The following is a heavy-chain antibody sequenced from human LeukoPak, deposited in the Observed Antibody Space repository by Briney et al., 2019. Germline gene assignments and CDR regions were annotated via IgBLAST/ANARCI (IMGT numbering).Heavy chain of an antibody. CDR3: ARVVVVPAAPRLDY. CDR1: GGSFSGYY. CDR2: INHSGST. V-gene: IGHV4-34*01. Sequence: SETLSLTCAVYGGSFSGYYWSWIRQPPGKGLEWIGEINHSGSTNYNPSLKSRVTISVDTSKNQFSLKLSSVTAADTAVYYCARVVVVPAAPRLDYWGQGTLVTVSS. D-gene: IGHD2-2*01. J-gene: IGHJ4*02.